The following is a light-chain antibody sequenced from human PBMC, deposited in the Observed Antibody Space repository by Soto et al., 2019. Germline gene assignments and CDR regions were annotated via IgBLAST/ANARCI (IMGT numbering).Light chain of an antibody. Sequence: DIQMTQSPSTLSASVGDRVTITCRASESISSRLAWYQQKPGKAPKLLIYKASSLESGVPSRFSGSGSGTEFTLTISSLQPDDFASYYCQHYNSYPWTVGQGTKVEIK. V-gene: IGKV1-5*03. CDR2: KAS. CDR3: QHYNSYPWT. CDR1: ESISSR. J-gene: IGKJ1*01.